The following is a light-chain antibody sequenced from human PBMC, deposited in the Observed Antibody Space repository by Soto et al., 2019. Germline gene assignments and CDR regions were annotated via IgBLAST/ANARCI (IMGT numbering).Light chain of an antibody. V-gene: IGKV3-15*01. J-gene: IGKJ5*01. CDR2: AAS. CDR1: QSIRSN. CDR3: QQYHNSHPLT. Sequence: MTQSPVTLSVSPGDSATLSCRASQSIRSNLAWYHQKPGQAPRLLIYAASTRVTGLPGRFSGRGSGTEFTTPISGLQSEDFAIYYCQQYHNSHPLTFGQGTRLEIK.